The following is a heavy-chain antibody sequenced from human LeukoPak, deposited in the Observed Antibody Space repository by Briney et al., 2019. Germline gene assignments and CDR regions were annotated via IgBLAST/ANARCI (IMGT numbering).Heavy chain of an antibody. J-gene: IGHJ4*02. CDR1: GFTFSSYG. Sequence: GGSLRLSCAASGFTFSSYGMHWVRQAPGKGLEWVAVISYDGSNKYFADSVKGRFTISRDNPKSTLYLQMNSLRAEDTAVYYCAKSTTVTTQQRGYFDYWGQGTLVTVSS. CDR3: AKSTTVTTQQRGYFDY. D-gene: IGHD4-11*01. CDR2: ISYDGSNK. V-gene: IGHV3-30*18.